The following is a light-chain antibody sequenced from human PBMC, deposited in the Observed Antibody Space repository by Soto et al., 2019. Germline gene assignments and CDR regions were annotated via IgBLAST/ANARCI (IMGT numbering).Light chain of an antibody. V-gene: IGKV1-39*01. J-gene: IGKJ4*01. CDR2: DAS. CDR1: QSISGR. CDR3: QQSYSTPLT. Sequence: DVQMTQSPSTLSASVGDRATITCRASQSISGRLAWYQQRPGKAPNLLIYDASTLGSGVPSRFSGSGSGTDFTLTISSLQPEDFATYYCQQSYSTPLTFGGGTKVDIK.